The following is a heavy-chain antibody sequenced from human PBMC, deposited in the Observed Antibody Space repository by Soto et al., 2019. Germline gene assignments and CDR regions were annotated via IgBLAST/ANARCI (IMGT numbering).Heavy chain of an antibody. V-gene: IGHV3-73*01. D-gene: IGHD2-21*02. CDR1: GFIFSDSA. Sequence: GGSLRLSCSASGFIFSDSAMHWVRQASGKGPEWLGRIRSKVNSHATTYAASVKGRFIMSRDDSKNTAYLQMNSLKTEDKDVYYCTRHVAYCGGDCYKLEWVDPWGQGNLVPVPQ. CDR3: TRHVAYCGGDCYKLEWVDP. CDR2: IRSKVNSHAT. J-gene: IGHJ5*02.